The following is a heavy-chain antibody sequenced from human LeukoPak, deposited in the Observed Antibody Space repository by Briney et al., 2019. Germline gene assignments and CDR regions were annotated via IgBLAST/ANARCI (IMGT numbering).Heavy chain of an antibody. Sequence: SETLSLTCTVSGGSVSSGSYYWSWNRQPPGKGLEWIGYIYYSGSTNYNPSLKSRVTISVDTSKNQFSLKLSSVTAADTAVYYCARGCSSTSCYYYYGMDVWGQGTTVTVSS. V-gene: IGHV4-61*01. CDR1: GGSVSSGSYY. J-gene: IGHJ6*02. CDR2: IYYSGST. CDR3: ARGCSSTSCYYYYGMDV. D-gene: IGHD2-2*01.